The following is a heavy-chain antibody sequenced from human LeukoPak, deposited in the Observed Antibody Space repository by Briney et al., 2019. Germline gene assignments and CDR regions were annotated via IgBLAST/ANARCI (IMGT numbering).Heavy chain of an antibody. V-gene: IGHV3-23*01. CDR3: ESYDYVWGSYRYKPSSYFDY. CDR1: GFTVSSNY. Sequence: GGSLRLSCAASGFTVSSNYMSWVRQAPGKGLEWVSAISGSGGSTYYADSVKGRFTISRDNSKNTLYLQMNSLRAEDTAVYYCESYDYVWGSYRYKPSSYFDYWGQGTLVTVSS. J-gene: IGHJ4*02. D-gene: IGHD3-16*02. CDR2: ISGSGGST.